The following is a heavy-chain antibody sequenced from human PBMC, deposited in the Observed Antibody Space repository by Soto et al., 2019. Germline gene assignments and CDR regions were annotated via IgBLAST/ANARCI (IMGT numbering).Heavy chain of an antibody. CDR3: ARFSGYDLNYGMDV. CDR1: GGTLSSYA. CDR2: IIPIFGTA. J-gene: IGHJ6*02. V-gene: IGHV1-69*13. D-gene: IGHD5-12*01. Sequence: ASVKVSCTASGGTLSSYAISWVRQAPGQGLEWMGGIIPIFGTANYAQKFQGRVTITADESTSTAYMELSSLRSEDAAVYYCARFSGYDLNYGMDVWGQGTTVTVSS.